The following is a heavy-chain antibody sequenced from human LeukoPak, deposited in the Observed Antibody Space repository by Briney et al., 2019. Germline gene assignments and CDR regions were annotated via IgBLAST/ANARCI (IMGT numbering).Heavy chain of an antibody. D-gene: IGHD6-13*01. CDR2: IYYSGST. Sequence: SETLSLTCTVSGGSISSGGYYWSWIRQHPGKGLEWIGYIYYSGSTYYNPSLKSRVTISVDTSKNQFSLKLSSVTAADTAVYYCARDRSISWFYYWGQGTLVTVSS. CDR3: ARDRSISWFYY. J-gene: IGHJ4*02. CDR1: GGSISSGGYY. V-gene: IGHV4-31*03.